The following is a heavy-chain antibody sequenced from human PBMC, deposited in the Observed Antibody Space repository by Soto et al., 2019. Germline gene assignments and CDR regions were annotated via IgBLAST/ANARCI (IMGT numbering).Heavy chain of an antibody. J-gene: IGHJ4*02. Sequence: PGGSLRLSCAASGFTFSSYAMSWVRQAPGKGLEWVSAISGSGGSTYYADSVKGRFTISRDNSKNTLYLQMNSLRAEDAAVYYCAKGSKSVLRYFDWLGPFYFDYWGQGTLVTVSS. CDR2: ISGSGGST. CDR1: GFTFSSYA. CDR3: AKGSKSVLRYFDWLGPFYFDY. V-gene: IGHV3-23*01. D-gene: IGHD3-9*01.